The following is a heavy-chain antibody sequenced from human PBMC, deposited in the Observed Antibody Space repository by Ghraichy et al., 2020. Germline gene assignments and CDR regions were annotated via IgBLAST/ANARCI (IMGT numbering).Heavy chain of an antibody. CDR1: GFNLGDYN. J-gene: IGHJ3*02. Sequence: GGSLRLSCAASGFNLGDYNMDWVRQTPGKGLEWVASIRSGGNPIFYGDSMKGRIAVSRDAAKNVLYLQMNRLRGEDTGVYFCVKFSPFCSGDMCYVHDSFAMWGRGTVVTVSS. V-gene: IGHV3-21*01. CDR3: VKFSPFCSGDMCYVHDSFAM. D-gene: IGHD2-21*02. CDR2: IRSGGNPI.